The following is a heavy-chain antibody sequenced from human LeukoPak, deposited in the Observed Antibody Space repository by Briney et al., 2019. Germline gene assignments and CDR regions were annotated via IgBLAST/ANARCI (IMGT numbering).Heavy chain of an antibody. V-gene: IGHV3-30*18. Sequence: GRSLRLSCAASGFTFSSYGMHWVRQAPGKGLEWVAVISPDGSNKYYADSVKGRFTISRDNSKNTLYLQMNSLRAEDTAVYYCAKVTSRSWELRYWGQGTLVTVSS. D-gene: IGHD1-26*01. CDR2: ISPDGSNK. J-gene: IGHJ4*02. CDR1: GFTFSSYG. CDR3: AKVTSRSWELRY.